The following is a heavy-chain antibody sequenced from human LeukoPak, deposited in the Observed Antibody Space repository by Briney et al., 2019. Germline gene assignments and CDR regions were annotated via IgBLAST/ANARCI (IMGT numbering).Heavy chain of an antibody. V-gene: IGHV4-4*07. J-gene: IGHJ4*02. CDR1: GGSISRYY. CDR2: IQTSGST. CDR3: ARAEYVDTAMYFDY. Sequence: SETLSLTCTFSGGSISRYYWSWIRQPAGKGLEWIGRIQTSGSTNYNPSLKSRVTISVDKSKNQFSLKLSSVTAADTAVYYCARAEYVDTAMYFDYWGQGTLVTVSS. D-gene: IGHD5-18*01.